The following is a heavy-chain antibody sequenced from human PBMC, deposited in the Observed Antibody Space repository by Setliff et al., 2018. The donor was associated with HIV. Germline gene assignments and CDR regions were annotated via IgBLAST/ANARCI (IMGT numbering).Heavy chain of an antibody. J-gene: IGHJ4*02. V-gene: IGHV3-23*01. Sequence: PGGSLRLPCATSGFYFDDYGMNWVRQAPGKGLEWVSTIGGSGDNTYYADSVKGRFTISRDNAKNTRYLQMNSLSAEDTAVYYCARGDYYDSSGYYVYWGQGTLVTVSS. D-gene: IGHD3-22*01. CDR1: GFYFDDYG. CDR3: ARGDYYDSSGYYVY. CDR2: IGGSGDNT.